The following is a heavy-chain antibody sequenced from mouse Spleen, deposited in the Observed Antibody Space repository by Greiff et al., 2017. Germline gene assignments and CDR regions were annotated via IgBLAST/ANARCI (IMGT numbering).Heavy chain of an antibody. J-gene: IGHJ2*01. CDR3: AVVFDY. CDR1: GYTFTDYY. D-gene: IGHD1-1*02. V-gene: IGHV1-26*01. CDR2: INPNNGGT. Sequence: EVQLQQSGPELVKPGASVKISCKASGYTFTDYYMNWVKQSHGKSLEWIGDINPNNGGTSYNQKFKGKATLTVDKSSSTAYMELRSLTSEDSAVYYCAVVFDYWGQGTTLTVSS.